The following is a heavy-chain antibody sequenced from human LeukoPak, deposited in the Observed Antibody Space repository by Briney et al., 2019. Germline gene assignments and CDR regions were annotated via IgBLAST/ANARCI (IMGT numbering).Heavy chain of an antibody. CDR2: VSGSGGTT. V-gene: IGHV3-23*01. CDR1: GFIFSTHA. J-gene: IGHJ4*02. CDR3: ARGYCSGGSCNWGQFDS. Sequence: GGSLRLSCAASGFIFSTHAMSWVRLAPGRGLEWVSVVSGSGGTTYYAASVKGRFTISRDNSLSTLSLQMKSLRVEDTALYYCARGYCSGGSCNWGQFDSWGQGTLVTVSS. D-gene: IGHD2-15*01.